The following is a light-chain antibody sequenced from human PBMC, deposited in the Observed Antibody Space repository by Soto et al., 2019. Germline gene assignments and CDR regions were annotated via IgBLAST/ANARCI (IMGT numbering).Light chain of an antibody. CDR1: QDINSW. V-gene: IGKV1-12*01. CDR3: QQGKSFPLT. Sequence: IRMTQSPSSLSASTGDRVTITCRANQDINSWLAWYQQKPGLAPKLLIYKVSSLQGGVPSRFSGSRSGTDFTLTISSLQPEDFAIYFCQQGKSFPLTFGGGTKVDIK. CDR2: KVS. J-gene: IGKJ4*01.